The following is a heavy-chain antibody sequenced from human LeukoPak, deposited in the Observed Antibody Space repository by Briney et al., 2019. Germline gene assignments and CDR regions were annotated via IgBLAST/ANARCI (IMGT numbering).Heavy chain of an antibody. CDR2: MNPNGGNT. Sequence: GASVRVSCKASGYTFTIYDINWVRQAPGQGLEWMGWMNPNGGNTGYAQKFQGRVTMTRNTSISTAYMELSSLRSEDTAVYYCASPGGGYCSSTSCSGAFDIWGQGTMVTVSS. CDR1: GYTFTIYD. V-gene: IGHV1-8*01. D-gene: IGHD2-2*01. J-gene: IGHJ3*02. CDR3: ASPGGGYCSSTSCSGAFDI.